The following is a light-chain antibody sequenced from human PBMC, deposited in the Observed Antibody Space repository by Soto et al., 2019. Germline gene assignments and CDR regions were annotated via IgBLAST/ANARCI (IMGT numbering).Light chain of an antibody. CDR1: QAIRNE. CDR2: AIS. CDR3: LQDYNYPRT. Sequence: AIPMTQSPSSRSASVGHRVPITCRASQAIRNELGWYQQKPGKAPKLLIYAISTLQRGVPSRFSGRGSGTDVTLTISSLQPEDFATYYCLQDYNYPRTFGQGTKVDIK. J-gene: IGKJ1*01. V-gene: IGKV1-6*01.